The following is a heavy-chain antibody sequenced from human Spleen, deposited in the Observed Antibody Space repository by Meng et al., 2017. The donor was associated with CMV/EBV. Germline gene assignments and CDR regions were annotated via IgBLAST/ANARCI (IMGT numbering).Heavy chain of an antibody. CDR1: GFTFSDYY. V-gene: IGHV3-11*01. Sequence: GESLKISCAASGFTFSDYYMTWIRQAPGKGREWVSYISSSGSTIYYADSVKGRFTISRDNAKNSLYLQMNRRSAEDTAVYYCARDGEVDMVRGSYFDYWGQGTLVTVSS. J-gene: IGHJ4*02. CDR2: ISSSGSTI. CDR3: ARDGEVDMVRGSYFDY. D-gene: IGHD3-10*01.